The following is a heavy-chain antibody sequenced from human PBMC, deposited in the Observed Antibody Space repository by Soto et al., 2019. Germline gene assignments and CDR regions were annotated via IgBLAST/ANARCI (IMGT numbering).Heavy chain of an antibody. CDR2: IYHSGST. CDR1: DGSISSGDYS. D-gene: IGHD4-17*01. J-gene: IGHJ3*02. CDR3: ASMSPTVCPAFDI. V-gene: IGHV4-30-2*01. Sequence: QLQLQESGAGLVKPSQTLSLTCAVSDGSISSGDYSWSWIRQPPGKGLEWIGYIYHSGSTYYNPSLKSRVTISVDRSKNQFSLKLNSVTAADKAVYYCASMSPTVCPAFDIWGQGTMVTVSS.